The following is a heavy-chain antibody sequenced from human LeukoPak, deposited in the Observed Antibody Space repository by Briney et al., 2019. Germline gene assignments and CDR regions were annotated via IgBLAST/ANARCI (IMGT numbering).Heavy chain of an antibody. CDR2: IYYRGST. D-gene: IGHD6-13*01. V-gene: IGHV4-39*01. CDR3: ARSIAGDGPTHNWFGP. J-gene: IGHJ5*02. CDR1: NGSISSSSYY. Sequence: PSETLSLTCTVSNGSISSSSYYWGWIRQPPGKGLEGIGSIYYRGSTYYNPPLKSRVTISVDTSKKQFSLKLSSVTAADMATYYCARSIAGDGPTHNWFGPWGQGALVTVSS.